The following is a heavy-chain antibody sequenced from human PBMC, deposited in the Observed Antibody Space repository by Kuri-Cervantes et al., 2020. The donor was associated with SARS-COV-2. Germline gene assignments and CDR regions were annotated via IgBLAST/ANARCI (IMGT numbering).Heavy chain of an antibody. CDR1: EYTFTDFW. D-gene: IGHD2-21*01. J-gene: IGHJ5*02. CDR3: ASRAISNYWLDP. CDR2: IDPHDSET. V-gene: IGHV5-51*01. Sequence: GGSLRLSCKGVEYTFTDFWIGWVRQTPGKGLEWIGIIDPHDSETKYSPSFQGQVSISADRSINAVYLEWRSLKASDSAMYYCASRAISNYWLDPWGQGTLVTVSS.